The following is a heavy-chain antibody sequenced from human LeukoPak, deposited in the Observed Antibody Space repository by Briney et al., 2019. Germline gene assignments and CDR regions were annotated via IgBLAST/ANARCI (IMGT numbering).Heavy chain of an antibody. CDR1: EFTFSNYW. J-gene: IGHJ4*02. Sequence: PGGSLRLSCAASEFTFSNYWMTWVRQAPGKGLEWVAHINQDGSKEYYMDSVKARFTISRDNAKNSLSLQMNSLRAEDTAVYYCARDGGVSGYDLLDYWGQGTLVTVSS. CDR2: INQDGSKE. D-gene: IGHD5-12*01. CDR3: ARDGGVSGYDLLDY. V-gene: IGHV3-7*01.